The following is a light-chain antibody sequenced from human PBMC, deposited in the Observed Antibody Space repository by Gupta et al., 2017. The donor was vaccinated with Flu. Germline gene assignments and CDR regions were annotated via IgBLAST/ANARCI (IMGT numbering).Light chain of an antibody. J-gene: IGKJ4*01. V-gene: IGKV3-11*01. CDR3: QQRNNWPRLS. CDR1: QPVSTY. CDR2: DTS. Sequence: EIVLTQSPAILSLSQGERAILSCRASQPVSTYLAWYQQKPGQAPRLLIYDTSNRATGIPARFSGSGSGTDFTLTISSLEPADFAVYYCQQRNNWPRLSFGGGTKVEI.